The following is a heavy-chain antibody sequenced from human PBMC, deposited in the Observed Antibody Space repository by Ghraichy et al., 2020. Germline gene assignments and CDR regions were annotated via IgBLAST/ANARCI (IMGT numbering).Heavy chain of an antibody. CDR2: ISAYNGNT. J-gene: IGHJ4*02. CDR1: GYTFTSYG. Sequence: ASVKVSCKASGYTFTSYGISWVRQAPGQGLEWMGWISAYNGNTNYAQKLQGRVTMTTDTSTSTAYMELRSLRSDDTAVYYCARDGITYYDFWSGYLEPSSGPYYFDYWGQGTLVTVSS. CDR3: ARDGITYYDFWSGYLEPSSGPYYFDY. D-gene: IGHD3-3*01. V-gene: IGHV1-18*01.